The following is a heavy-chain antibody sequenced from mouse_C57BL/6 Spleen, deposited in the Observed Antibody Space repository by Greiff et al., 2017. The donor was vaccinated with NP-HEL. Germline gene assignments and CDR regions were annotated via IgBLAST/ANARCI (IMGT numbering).Heavy chain of an antibody. CDR2: IWSGGST. Sequence: QVQLKQSGPGLVQPSQSLSITCTVSGFSLTSYGVHWVRQSPGKGLEWLGVIWSGGSTDYNAAFISRLSISKDNSKSQVFFKMNSLQADDTAIYYCDREEVYDYDGYWYFDVWGTGTTVTVSS. D-gene: IGHD2-4*01. CDR3: DREEVYDYDGYWYFDV. J-gene: IGHJ1*03. V-gene: IGHV2-2*01. CDR1: GFSLTSYG.